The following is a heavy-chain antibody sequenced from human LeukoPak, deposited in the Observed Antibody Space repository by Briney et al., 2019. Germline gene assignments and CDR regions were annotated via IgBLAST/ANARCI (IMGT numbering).Heavy chain of an antibody. CDR3: AIEFSSGYFNWFDP. CDR2: IIPIFGTA. V-gene: IGHV1-69*01. CDR1: GGTFSSYA. J-gene: IGHJ5*02. Sequence: GSSVKVSCKASGGTFSSYAISWVRQAPGQGLEWMGRIIPIFGTANYAQKFQGRVTITADESTSTAYMELSSLRSEDTAVYYCAIEFSSGYFNWFDPWGQGTLVTVSS. D-gene: IGHD3-22*01.